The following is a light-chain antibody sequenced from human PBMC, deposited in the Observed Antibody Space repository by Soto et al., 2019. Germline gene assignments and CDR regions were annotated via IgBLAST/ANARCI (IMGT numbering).Light chain of an antibody. CDR3: AAWDDSLNGVV. CDR2: SNN. J-gene: IGLJ3*02. Sequence: QSVLTQPPSASGTPGQRVTISCSGSSSNIGGNTVNWYQHLPGTAPKIIIHSNNQRPSGVPDRFSGSKSGTSASLAISGLQSEDEANYYCAAWDDSLNGVVFGGGTKLTVL. CDR1: SSNIGGNT. V-gene: IGLV1-44*01.